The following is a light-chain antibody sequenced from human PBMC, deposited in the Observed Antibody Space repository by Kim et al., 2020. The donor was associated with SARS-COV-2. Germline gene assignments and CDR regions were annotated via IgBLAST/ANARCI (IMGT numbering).Light chain of an antibody. CDR1: QSVNSD. V-gene: IGKV3-15*01. CDR3: LQCNKWPYT. J-gene: IGKJ2*01. CDR2: DAS. Sequence: EIVMTQSPATLSVSPGERATLSCRASQSVNSDLAWYQQKPGQAPRLLIFDASTRATGIPDRFSGSGSGTDFSLTISSLQSEDFAVYYCLQCNKWPYTFGQGTKLEI.